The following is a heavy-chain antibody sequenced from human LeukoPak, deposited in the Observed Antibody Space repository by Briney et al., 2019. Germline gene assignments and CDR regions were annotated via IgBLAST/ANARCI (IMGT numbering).Heavy chain of an antibody. CDR3: ARDRVGSGWPRPWYFEF. D-gene: IGHD6-19*01. Sequence: GGSLRLSCAASRFTFTTYSMNWVRHAPGKGLEWVSSISSSGSHIYYADSVKGRFTVSRDNAKNSLYLQMNSLRVEDTAVYYWARDRVGSGWPRPWYFEFWGQGTLITVSS. CDR2: ISSSGSHI. J-gene: IGHJ4*02. CDR1: RFTFTTYS. V-gene: IGHV3-21*01.